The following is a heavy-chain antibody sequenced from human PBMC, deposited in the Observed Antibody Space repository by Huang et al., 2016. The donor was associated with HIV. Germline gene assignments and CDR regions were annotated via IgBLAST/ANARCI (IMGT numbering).Heavy chain of an antibody. CDR1: GGSFSGYY. J-gene: IGHJ4*02. Sequence: QVQLEQWGAGLLKASETLSLTCAVYGGSFSGYYWYWLRQAPGKGLEWVGEINHSGNTNYNPSLKSRVNMAVDTSKSQFSLYLTSLSAADTGTYFCARRYNSRRDYWGRGTLVTVHS. D-gene: IGHD3-22*01. CDR3: ARRYNSRRDY. CDR2: INHSGNT. V-gene: IGHV4-34*02.